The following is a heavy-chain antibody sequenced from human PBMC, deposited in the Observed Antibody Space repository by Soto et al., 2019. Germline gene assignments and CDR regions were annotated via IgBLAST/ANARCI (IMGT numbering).Heavy chain of an antibody. Sequence: PGESLKISCQGSGYTFSNHWINWVRLVPGKGLEWMGIIFPRDSDTRYSPSLQGQVIISVDKSTNTAHLQWTRLTASDTAIYYCAKSIEGGPMDVWGQGTTVTVSS. CDR3: AKSIEGGPMDV. CDR2: IFPRDSDT. CDR1: GYTFSNHW. V-gene: IGHV5-51*03. D-gene: IGHD1-26*01. J-gene: IGHJ6*02.